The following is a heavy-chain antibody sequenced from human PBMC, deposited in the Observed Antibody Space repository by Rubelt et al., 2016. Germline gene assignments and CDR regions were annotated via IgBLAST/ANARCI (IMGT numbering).Heavy chain of an antibody. J-gene: IGHJ5*02. CDR2: PNSGGT. D-gene: IGHD6-6*01. CDR3: ARAYSSSSGRFDP. Sequence: PNSGGTNYAQKFQGRVTMTRDTSISTAYMELSRLRSGDTAVYYCARAYSSSSGRFDPWGQGTLVTVSS. V-gene: IGHV1-2*02.